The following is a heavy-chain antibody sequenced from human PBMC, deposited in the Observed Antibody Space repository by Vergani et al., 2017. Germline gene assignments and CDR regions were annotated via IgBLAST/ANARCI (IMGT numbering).Heavy chain of an antibody. J-gene: IGHJ2*01. CDR3: ASGKYYSDSTSHFRGRYFDV. V-gene: IGHV4-39*01. Sequence: QMQLQESGPGLVKASETLSLTCTVSGDSIISSSYYWGWIRQPPGKGLEWIGSIYNSGNGDSSSSLKSRVTISADTSKNQFPLRLTSVPAADTAVYYCASGKYYSDSTSHFRGRYFDVWGRGTLVTVPS. CDR2: IYNSGNG. CDR1: GDSIISSSYY. D-gene: IGHD3-16*01.